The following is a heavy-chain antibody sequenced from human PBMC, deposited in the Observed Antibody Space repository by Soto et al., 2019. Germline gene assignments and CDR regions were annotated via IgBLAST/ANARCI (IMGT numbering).Heavy chain of an antibody. D-gene: IGHD2-15*01. CDR1: GFTFSSYG. CDR2: IWYDGSNK. Sequence: QVQLVESGGGVVQPGRSLRLSCAASGFTFSSYGMHWVRQAPGKGLEWVAVIWYDGSNKYYADSVKGRFTISRDNSKNTLYLQMNSLRAEVTALYYCARGDCSGGSFYSLDYWGQGTLVTVSS. J-gene: IGHJ4*02. CDR3: ARGDCSGGSFYSLDY. V-gene: IGHV3-33*01.